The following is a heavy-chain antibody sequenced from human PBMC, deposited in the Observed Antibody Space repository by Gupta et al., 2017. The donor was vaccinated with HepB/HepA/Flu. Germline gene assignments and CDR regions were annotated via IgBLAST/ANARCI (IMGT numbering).Heavy chain of an antibody. CDR1: GFTFSSYA. Sequence: EVQLLESGGGLVQPGGSLRLSCAASGFTFSSYAMSWVRQAPGKGLEWVSAISGSGGRTYYADAVKGRFTISRDNSKNTLYLQMKRMRAEDTAVYYCAKDTSRHQASNFDYGGQGTLVTVSS. D-gene: IGHD2-2*01. J-gene: IGHJ4*02. CDR3: AKDTSRHQASNFDY. V-gene: IGHV3-23*01. CDR2: ISGSGGRT.